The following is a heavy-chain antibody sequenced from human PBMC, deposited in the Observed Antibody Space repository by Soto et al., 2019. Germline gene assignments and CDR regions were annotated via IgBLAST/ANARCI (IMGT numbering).Heavy chain of an antibody. V-gene: IGHV4-30-2*02. Sequence: SETLSLTCAVSGGSISSGGYSWSWIRQPPGKGLEWIGYIYHSGTTTYNPSFKSRVTMSVDTSKNQVSLRLNSVTAADTAVYYCARLLFGAANWFDPWGQGTLVTVSS. CDR3: ARLLFGAANWFDP. J-gene: IGHJ5*02. CDR1: GGSISSGGYS. D-gene: IGHD3-3*01. CDR2: IYHSGTT.